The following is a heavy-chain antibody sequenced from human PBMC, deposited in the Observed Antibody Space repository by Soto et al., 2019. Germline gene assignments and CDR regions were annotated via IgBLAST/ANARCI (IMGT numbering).Heavy chain of an antibody. CDR1: GFTFSSFG. CDR2: ISHDGSKK. J-gene: IGHJ6*02. CDR3: ARVRALDYYYGMDV. V-gene: IGHV3-30*03. Sequence: PGGSLRLSCAVSGFTFSSFGMHWVRQAPGKGLEWVAVISHDGSKKYHADSVKGRFTISRDNSKNTLYLQMNSPRTEDTALYYCARVRALDYYYGMDVWGQGTTVTVSS.